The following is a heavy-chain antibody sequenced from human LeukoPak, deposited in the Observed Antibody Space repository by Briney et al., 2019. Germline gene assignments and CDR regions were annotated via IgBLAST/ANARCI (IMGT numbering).Heavy chain of an antibody. Sequence: SETLSLTCTVSGGSISSYYWSWIRQPPGKGLEWIGYIYYSGSTNYNPSLKSRVTISVDTSKNQFSLKLSSVTAADTAVYYCAREYSSGWYVQYFDYWGQGTLVTVSS. CDR2: IYYSGST. V-gene: IGHV4-59*12. D-gene: IGHD6-19*01. J-gene: IGHJ4*02. CDR1: GGSISSYY. CDR3: AREYSSGWYVQYFDY.